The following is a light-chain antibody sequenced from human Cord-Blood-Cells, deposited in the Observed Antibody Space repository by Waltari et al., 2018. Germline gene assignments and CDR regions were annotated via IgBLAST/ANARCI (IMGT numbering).Light chain of an antibody. J-gene: IGKJ1*01. CDR1: QSDSSSY. CDR3: QQDGSSPRT. Sequence: EIVLTQSPGTLSLSPGERATLPCRASQSDSSSYLDGYQQKPGQAPRLLIYGASSRATGIPDRFSGSGSGTDFTLTISRLEPEDFAVYYCQQDGSSPRTFGQGTKVEIK. V-gene: IGKV3-20*01. CDR2: GAS.